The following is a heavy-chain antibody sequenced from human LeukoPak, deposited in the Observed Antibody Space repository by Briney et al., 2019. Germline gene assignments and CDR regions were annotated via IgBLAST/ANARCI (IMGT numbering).Heavy chain of an antibody. D-gene: IGHD5-24*01. CDR2: IYYSGST. Sequence: SETLSLTCTVSGGSISSSSYYWGWIRQPPGKGLEWIGSIYYSGSTYYNPSLKSRVTISVDTSKNQFSLKLSSVTAADTAVYYCATSGYNTSPEYWGQGTLVTVSS. J-gene: IGHJ4*02. CDR3: ATSGYNTSPEY. V-gene: IGHV4-39*01. CDR1: GGSISSSSYY.